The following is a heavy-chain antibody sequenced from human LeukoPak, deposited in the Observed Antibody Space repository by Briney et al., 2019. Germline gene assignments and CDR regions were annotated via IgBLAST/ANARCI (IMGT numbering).Heavy chain of an antibody. CDR3: AREGSYSSFDY. CDR2: IYSGGST. Sequence: GGSLRLSCAASGVTVSSNYMSWVRQAPGKGLEWVSVIYSGGSTYYADSVKGRFTISRDNSKNTLYLQMNSLRAEDTAVYYCAREGSYSSFDYWGQGTLVTVSS. CDR1: GVTVSSNY. V-gene: IGHV3-53*01. D-gene: IGHD1-26*01. J-gene: IGHJ4*02.